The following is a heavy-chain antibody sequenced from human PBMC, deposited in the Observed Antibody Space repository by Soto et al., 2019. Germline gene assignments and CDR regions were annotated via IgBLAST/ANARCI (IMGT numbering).Heavy chain of an antibody. Sequence: QVQLQASGPGLVKPSQTLSLTCTVSGGSISSGGVYWSWIRQHPGKGLEWIGNLYNSVSTYYNPSLKRPVTISVDTSKNQFSLNLSSVAAADTAVYYCARVPPRHGDSSNWYGGTFRWFEHWVQGTLVTVFS. J-gene: IGHJ5*02. D-gene: IGHD6-13*01. V-gene: IGHV4-31*01. CDR2: LYNSVST. CDR1: GGSISSGGVY. CDR3: ARVPPRHGDSSNWYGGTFRWFEH.